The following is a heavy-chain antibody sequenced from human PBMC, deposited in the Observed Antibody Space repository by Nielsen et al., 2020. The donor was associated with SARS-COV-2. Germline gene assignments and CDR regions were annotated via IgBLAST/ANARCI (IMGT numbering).Heavy chain of an antibody. V-gene: IGHV3-9*01. J-gene: IGHJ6*02. CDR2: ISWNSGSI. Sequence: SLKISCAASGFTFDDYAMHWVRQAPGKGLEWVSGISWNSGSIGYADSVKGRFTISRVNAKNSLYLQMNSLRAEDTAVYYCAKTVTRITMVRGARDYYGMDVWGQGTTVTVSS. CDR1: GFTFDDYA. D-gene: IGHD3-10*01. CDR3: AKTVTRITMVRGARDYYGMDV.